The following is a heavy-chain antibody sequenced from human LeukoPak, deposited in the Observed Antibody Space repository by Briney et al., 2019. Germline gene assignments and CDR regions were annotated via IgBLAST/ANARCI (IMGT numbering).Heavy chain of an antibody. J-gene: IGHJ5*02. CDR3: ARLTMVRGVIGWFDP. CDR2: INAGNGNT. V-gene: IGHV1-3*01. CDR1: GYTFTSYA. D-gene: IGHD3-10*01. Sequence: ASVKVSCKASGYTFTSYAMHWVRQAPGQRLEWMGWINAGNGNTKYSQKFQGRVTITRDTSASTAYMELSSLRSEDTVVYYCARLTMVRGVIGWFDPWGQGTLVTVSS.